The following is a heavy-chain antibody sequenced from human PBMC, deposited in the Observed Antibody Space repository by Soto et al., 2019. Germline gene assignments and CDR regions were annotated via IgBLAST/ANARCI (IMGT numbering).Heavy chain of an antibody. J-gene: IGHJ5*02. CDR2: IKSKSDGGTT. D-gene: IGHD2-15*01. V-gene: IGHV3-15*01. CDR3: ITDLWRIAVVVGSTGYFNP. Sequence: KTGGSLRLSCAASGFTFSDAGMTCVRQAPGKGLDWVGSIKSKSDGGTTEYAAPVRGRFTISRDDSKLTLYLHMNSLKTEDTAVYYCITDLWRIAVVVGSTGYFNPWGQGTPVTVSS. CDR1: GFTFSDAG.